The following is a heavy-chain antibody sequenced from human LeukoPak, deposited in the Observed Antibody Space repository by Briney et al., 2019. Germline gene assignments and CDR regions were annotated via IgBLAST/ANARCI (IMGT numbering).Heavy chain of an antibody. CDR2: INHSGST. J-gene: IGHJ5*02. Sequence: PAETLSLTCAVSGYSISSGYYWGWIRQPPGKGLEWIGIINHSGSTYYNWSLKSRITISVDTSKNQFSLKLSSVTAADTAVYYCAKDRGCTSCQNWFDPWGQGTLVTVSS. CDR3: AKDRGCTSCQNWFDP. CDR1: GYSISSGYY. V-gene: IGHV4-38-2*01. D-gene: IGHD2-2*01.